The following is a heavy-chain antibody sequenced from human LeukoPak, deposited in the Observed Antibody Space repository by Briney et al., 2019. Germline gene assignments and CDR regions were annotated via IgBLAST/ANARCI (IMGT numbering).Heavy chain of an antibody. V-gene: IGHV4-34*01. Sequence: SETLSLTCAVYGGSFSGYYWSWIRQPPGKGLEWIGEINHSGSTNYNPSLKSRVTTSVDTSKNQFSLKLSSVTAADTAVYYCARGGGKIRYCSSTSCYTGIDYWGQGTLVTVSS. CDR1: GGSFSGYY. CDR2: INHSGST. CDR3: ARGGGKIRYCSSTSCYTGIDY. D-gene: IGHD2-2*02. J-gene: IGHJ4*02.